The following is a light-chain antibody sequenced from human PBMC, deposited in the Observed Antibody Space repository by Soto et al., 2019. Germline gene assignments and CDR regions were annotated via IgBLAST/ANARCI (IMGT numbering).Light chain of an antibody. CDR3: QKYNGAPYT. Sequence: DIHMTQSPSSLSASVGDRVTITCRASQGITNNLAWYQQKPGKVPKLLIYGASTLQTGVASRFSGSGSRTHFTRTNSSMQPEDVATYYCQKYNGAPYTFGQGTKLEIK. V-gene: IGKV1-27*01. J-gene: IGKJ2*01. CDR1: QGITNN. CDR2: GAS.